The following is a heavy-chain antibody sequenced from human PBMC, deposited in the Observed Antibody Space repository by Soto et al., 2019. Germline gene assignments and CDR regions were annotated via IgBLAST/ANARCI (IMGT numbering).Heavy chain of an antibody. CDR3: ARVARYSRGYDYFFDS. V-gene: IGHV3-53*04. CDR1: GFNVADSF. J-gene: IGHJ4*02. CDR2: IHESGYT. Sequence: GGSLRLSCAASGFNVADSFVGWVRQAPGKGLQFVSVIHESGYTYYDDSVEGRFTISRHNSENTVFLQMSSLRGDDTAVYYCARVARYSRGYDYFFDSWGQGTPVTVSS. D-gene: IGHD3-22*01.